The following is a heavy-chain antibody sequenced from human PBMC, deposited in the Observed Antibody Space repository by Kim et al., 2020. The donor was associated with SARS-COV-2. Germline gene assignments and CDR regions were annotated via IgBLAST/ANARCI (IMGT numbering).Heavy chain of an antibody. CDR3: VRGNDIMATRDRYFDL. V-gene: IGHV3-64D*06. CDR1: GFTFSNHI. Sequence: GGSLRLSCSASGFTFSNHIMHWVRQAPGMGLEGVSGITSNGDSTYYVDAVKGRFTISRDTARNTLFLQMASLRVEDTAIYYCVRGNDIMATRDRYFDLWGRGTLVSVSS. D-gene: IGHD5-12*01. J-gene: IGHJ2*01. CDR2: ITSNGDST.